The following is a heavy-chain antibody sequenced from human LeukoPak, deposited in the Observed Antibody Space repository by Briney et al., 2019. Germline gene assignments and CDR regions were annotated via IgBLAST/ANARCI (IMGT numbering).Heavy chain of an antibody. CDR2: ISSSGITI. J-gene: IGHJ4*02. Sequence: GGSLRLSCAASGFTFSDYYMSWIRQAPGKGLEWVSYISSSGITICYADSVKGRFAISRDNAKNSLYLQMNSLRAEDTAVYYCAKVLLPDDYYDSSGYYFYYFDYWGQGTLVTVSS. CDR3: AKVLLPDDYYDSSGYYFYYFDY. CDR1: GFTFSDYY. V-gene: IGHV3-11*01. D-gene: IGHD3-22*01.